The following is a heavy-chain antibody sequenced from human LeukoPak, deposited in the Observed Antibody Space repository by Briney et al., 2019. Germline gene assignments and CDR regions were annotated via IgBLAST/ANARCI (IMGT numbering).Heavy chain of an antibody. CDR2: ISGSGGST. J-gene: IGHJ4*02. CDR3: AKYCSSTSCYGGDC. CDR1: GFTFSSYA. Sequence: GGSLRLSCAASGFTFSSYAMSWVRQAPGKGLEWVSAISGSGGSTYYADSVKGRFTISRDNSKNTLYLEMNSLRAEGTAVYYCAKYCSSTSCYGGDCWGQGTLVTVSS. D-gene: IGHD2-2*01. V-gene: IGHV3-23*01.